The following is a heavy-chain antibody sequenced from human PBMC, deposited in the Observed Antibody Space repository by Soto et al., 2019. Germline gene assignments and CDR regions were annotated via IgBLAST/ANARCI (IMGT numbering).Heavy chain of an antibody. CDR2: IYYSGST. Sequence: SETLSISCTVPGGCRGSYDCCWIRQASGKGLEWIGYIYYSGSTNYNPSLKSRVTISVDTSKNQFSLKLSSVTAADTAVYYWARDISVARFDPWGQGTLVTVS. CDR1: GGCRGSYD. CDR3: ARDISVARFDP. V-gene: IGHV4-59*01. J-gene: IGHJ5*02.